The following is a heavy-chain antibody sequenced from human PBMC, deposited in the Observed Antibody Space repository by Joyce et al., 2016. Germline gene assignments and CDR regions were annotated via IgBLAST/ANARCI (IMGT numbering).Heavy chain of an antibody. CDR3: ARQWGYYDSSGYYSGDAFDI. J-gene: IGHJ3*02. V-gene: IGHV4-39*01. CDR1: GGSISSSSYY. Sequence: QLQLQESGTGLVKPSETLSLTCTVSGGSISSSSYYWGWLRQPPGKGLEWIGSISCSGSTYYNPSLRSRVTISVDTSKNQFSLQLSYVTAADTAVFYCARQWGYYDSSGYYSGDAFDICGQETMVTVSS. D-gene: IGHD3-22*01. CDR2: ISCSGST.